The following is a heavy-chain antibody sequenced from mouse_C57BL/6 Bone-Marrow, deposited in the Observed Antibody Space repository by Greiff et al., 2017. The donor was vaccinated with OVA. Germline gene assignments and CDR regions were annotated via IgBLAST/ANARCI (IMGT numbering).Heavy chain of an antibody. CDR3: ARSDGYSSYWYFDV. D-gene: IGHD2-3*01. CDR2: IFPGSGSN. V-gene: IGHV1-75*01. J-gene: IGHJ1*03. CDR1: GYTFTDYY. Sequence: VKLMESGPELVKPGASVKISCKASGYTFTDYYINWVKQRPGQGLEWIGWIFPGSGSNYYNEMFKGKATLTVDKSSSTAYMLLSSLTSEDSAVYFCARSDGYSSYWYFDVWGTGTTVTVSS.